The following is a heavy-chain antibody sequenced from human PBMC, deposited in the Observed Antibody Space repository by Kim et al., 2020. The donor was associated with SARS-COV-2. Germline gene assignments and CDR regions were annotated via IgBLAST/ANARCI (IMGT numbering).Heavy chain of an antibody. Sequence: GGSLRLSCAASGFTVSSNYMSWVRQAPGKGLEWVSVIYSGGSTYYADSVKGRFTISSDNSTNTLYLQMNSLRAGDTAVYYCARDGGGSYYYDSSGPYWGQGTLVTVSS. D-gene: IGHD3-22*01. CDR2: IYSGGST. CDR3: ARDGGGSYYYDSSGPY. CDR1: GFTVSSNY. J-gene: IGHJ4*02. V-gene: IGHV3-53*01.